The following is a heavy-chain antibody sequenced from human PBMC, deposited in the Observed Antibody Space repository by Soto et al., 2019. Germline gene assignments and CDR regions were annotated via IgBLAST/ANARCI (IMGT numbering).Heavy chain of an antibody. D-gene: IGHD1-26*01. V-gene: IGHV4-30-4*02. CDR3: ARRYGGNFDY. J-gene: IGHJ4*02. Sequence: SETLSLTCTVSGGSISSDYYYWSWIRQLPGKGLEWIGYIHYSGSTYYNPSLRSRVTMSVDTSKNQFSLKLSSVTAADTAVYYCARRYGGNFDYWGQGTLVTVSS. CDR1: GGSISSDYYY. CDR2: IHYSGST.